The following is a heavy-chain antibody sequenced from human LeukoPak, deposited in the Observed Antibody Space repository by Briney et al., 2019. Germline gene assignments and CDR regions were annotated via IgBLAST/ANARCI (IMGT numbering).Heavy chain of an antibody. Sequence: ASVKVSCKASGYTFTSYGISWVRQAPGQGLEWMGWISAYNGNTNYAQKLQGRVTVTRDTSTSTVYMELSSLRSEDTAVYYCARGDAQEVTLDYWGQGTLVTVSS. CDR3: ARGDAQEVTLDY. CDR1: GYTFTSYG. CDR2: ISAYNGNT. D-gene: IGHD2-21*02. V-gene: IGHV1-18*01. J-gene: IGHJ4*02.